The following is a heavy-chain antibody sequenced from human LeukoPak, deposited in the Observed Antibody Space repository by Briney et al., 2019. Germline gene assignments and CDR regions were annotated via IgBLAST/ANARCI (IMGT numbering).Heavy chain of an antibody. CDR3: ARGPPAYCGGDCYSDY. CDR2: IDPDSGGT. Sequence: ASVKVSCKASGYTFIGYYIHWVRQAPGHGLEWMGGIDPDSGGTTYAQKFQGRVALTRDTSMGTAYMELSSLRSDDTAVYFCARGPPAYCGGDCYSDYWGQGTLVTVSS. D-gene: IGHD2-21*02. J-gene: IGHJ4*02. V-gene: IGHV1-2*02. CDR1: GYTFIGYY.